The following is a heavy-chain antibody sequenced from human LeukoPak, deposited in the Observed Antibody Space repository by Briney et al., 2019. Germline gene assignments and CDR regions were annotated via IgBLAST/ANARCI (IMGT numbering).Heavy chain of an antibody. Sequence: PSETLSLTCTVSGDSINAYYWGWIRQPPGKGLVWIGYIYFSGTTKYNPSLESRVTISVDTSKNQFSLKLSSVTAADTAVYYCARRRAEGGSNGHYNWFDPWGQGILVTVSS. CDR2: IYFSGTT. D-gene: IGHD6-13*01. V-gene: IGHV4-59*08. CDR1: GDSINAYY. J-gene: IGHJ5*02. CDR3: ARRRAEGGSNGHYNWFDP.